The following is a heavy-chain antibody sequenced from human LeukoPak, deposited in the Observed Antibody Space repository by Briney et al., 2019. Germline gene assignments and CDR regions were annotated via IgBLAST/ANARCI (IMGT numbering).Heavy chain of an antibody. CDR1: GYTFTAYY. CDR2: INPNSGGT. V-gene: IGHV1-2*02. Sequence: ASVKVSCKASGYTFTAYYIHWVRQAPGQGLEWMGWINPNSGGTNYAQKFQGRVTMTRDTSINTAYMELSRLRSDDTAVYYCARDTPRPVPRGFEYWGQGTLVTVSS. CDR3: ARDTPRPVPRGFEY. J-gene: IGHJ4*02.